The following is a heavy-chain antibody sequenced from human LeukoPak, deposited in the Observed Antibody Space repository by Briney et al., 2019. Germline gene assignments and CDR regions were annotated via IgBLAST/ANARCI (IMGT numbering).Heavy chain of an antibody. V-gene: IGHV1-69*13. D-gene: IGHD3-3*01. Sequence: VASVKVSCKASGGTFSSYAISWVRQAPGQGLEWMGGIIPIFGTANYAQKFQGRVTITADESTSTAYMELRSLRSDDTAVYYCAREGTIFGVVIGYYYGMDVWGQGTTVTVSS. CDR2: IIPIFGTA. CDR3: AREGTIFGVVIGYYYGMDV. J-gene: IGHJ6*02. CDR1: GGTFSSYA.